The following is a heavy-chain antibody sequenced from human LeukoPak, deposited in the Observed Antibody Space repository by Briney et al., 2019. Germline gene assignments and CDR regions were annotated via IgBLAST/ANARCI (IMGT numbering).Heavy chain of an antibody. CDR2: IYYSGST. V-gene: IGHV4-30-4*08. CDR1: GGSISSGDYY. Sequence: PSGTLSLTCTVSGGSISSGDYYWSWIRQPPGKGLEWIGYIYYSGSTYYNPSLKSRVTISVDTSKNQFSLKLSSVTAADTAVYYCARDSEYYDSSGYPNFDLWGRGTLVTVSS. D-gene: IGHD3-22*01. CDR3: ARDSEYYDSSGYPNFDL. J-gene: IGHJ2*01.